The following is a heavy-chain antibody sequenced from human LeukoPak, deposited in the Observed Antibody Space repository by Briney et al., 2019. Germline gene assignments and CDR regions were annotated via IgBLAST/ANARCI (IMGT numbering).Heavy chain of an antibody. CDR3: ARNLGSGGPYLFDY. CDR2: VYNNDYT. J-gene: IGHJ4*02. CDR1: GGSISGYY. V-gene: IGHV4-4*08. Sequence: PSETLSLTCTISGGSISGYYWSWIRQPPGKGLEWIGYVYNNDYTKYNPSLKGRVSISLDTSKNQFSLYLTSVTAADTAVYSCARNLGSGGPYLFDYWSQGTLVTVSS. D-gene: IGHD2-15*01.